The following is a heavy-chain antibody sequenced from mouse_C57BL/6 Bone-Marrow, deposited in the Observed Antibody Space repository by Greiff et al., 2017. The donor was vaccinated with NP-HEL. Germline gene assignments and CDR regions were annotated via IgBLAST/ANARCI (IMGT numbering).Heavy chain of an antibody. CDR2: ISSGSSTI. D-gene: IGHD1-1*01. J-gene: IGHJ2*01. CDR3: AIHLLLFDY. V-gene: IGHV5-17*01. CDR1: GFTFSDYG. Sequence: EVKLMESGGGLVKPGGSLKLSCAASGFTFSDYGMHWVRQAPEKGLEWVAYISSGSSTIYYADTVKGRFTISRDNAKNTLFLQMTSLRSEDTAMYYCAIHLLLFDYWGQGTTLTVSS.